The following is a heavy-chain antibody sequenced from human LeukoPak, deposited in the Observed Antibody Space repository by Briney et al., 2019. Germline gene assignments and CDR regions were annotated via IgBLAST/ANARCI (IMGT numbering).Heavy chain of an antibody. CDR3: ARDVYCSSTSCYSY. J-gene: IGHJ4*02. CDR1: GGSISSYY. D-gene: IGHD2-2*01. CDR2: IYTSGST. Sequence: SETLSLTCTVSGGSISSYYWSWIRQPAGKGLEWIGRIYTSGSTNYNPSLKSRVTMSVDTSKNQFSLKLSSVTAADTAVYYCARDVYCSSTSCYSYWGQGTLVTVSS. V-gene: IGHV4-4*07.